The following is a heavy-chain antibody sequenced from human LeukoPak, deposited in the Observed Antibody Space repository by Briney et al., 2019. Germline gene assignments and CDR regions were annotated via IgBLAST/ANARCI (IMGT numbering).Heavy chain of an antibody. J-gene: IGHJ3*02. Sequence: GGSLRLSCVASGFTFSDYWMSWVRQAPGKGLEWVANIKQDGSEKYYVDSVKGRFTSSRDNAKNSLYLQMNSLRAADTAVYYCAGVWFRSGYSYHDGFDIWGQGTMVTVSS. CDR3: AGVWFRSGYSYHDGFDI. CDR1: GFTFSDYW. D-gene: IGHD3-3*01. V-gene: IGHV3-7*01. CDR2: IKQDGSEK.